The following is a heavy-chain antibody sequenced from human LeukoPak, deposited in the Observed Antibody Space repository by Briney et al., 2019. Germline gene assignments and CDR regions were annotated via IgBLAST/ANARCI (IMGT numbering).Heavy chain of an antibody. V-gene: IGHV4-34*01. CDR2: INHSGST. CDR3: AREDTVPRYCSGGSCYYWFDP. J-gene: IGHJ5*02. CDR1: GGSFSGYY. Sequence: SETLSLTCAVYGGSFSGYYWSWIRQPPGKGLEWIGEINHSGSTNYNPSLKSRVTISVDASKNQFSLKLSSVTAADTAVYYCAREDTVPRYCSGGSCYYWFDPWGQGTLVTVSS. D-gene: IGHD2-15*01.